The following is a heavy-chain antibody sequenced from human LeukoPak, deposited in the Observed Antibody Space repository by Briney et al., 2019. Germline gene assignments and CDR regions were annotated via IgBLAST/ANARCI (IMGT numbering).Heavy chain of an antibody. CDR2: INHNGNVN. J-gene: IGHJ6*02. V-gene: IGHV3-7*03. CDR3: ARGGGLDV. Sequence: GGSLRLSCAASGFTFRSYWMNWARQAPGKGLEWVASINHNGNVNYYVDSVKGRFTISRDNAKNSLYLQMSNLRAEDTAVYFCARGGGLDVWGQGATVTVSS. CDR1: GFTFRSYW. D-gene: IGHD3-16*01.